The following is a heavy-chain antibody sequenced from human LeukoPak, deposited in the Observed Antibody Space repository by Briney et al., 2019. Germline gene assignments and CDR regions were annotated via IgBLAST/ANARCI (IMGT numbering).Heavy chain of an antibody. CDR2: IKEDGSTK. CDR3: AKDVLDF. V-gene: IGHV3-7*03. J-gene: IGHJ4*02. CDR1: GFTFNYYS. Sequence: GGSLRLSCAVSGFTFNYYSMSWVRQAPGKGLEWVATIKEDGSTKYYVDSVKGRFTISRDNAENSLSLHMNSLRAEDTAVYHCAKDVLDFWGQGTLVTVSS.